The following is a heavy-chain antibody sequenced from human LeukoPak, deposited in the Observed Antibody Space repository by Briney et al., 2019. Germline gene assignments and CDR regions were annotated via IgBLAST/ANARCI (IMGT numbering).Heavy chain of an antibody. J-gene: IGHJ6*02. CDR2: MNPKRGNT. V-gene: IGHV1-8*01. CDR3: ARGGSSSSYYNNYGMDV. Sequence: ASVKVSCKASGYSLTSFDINWVRQGSGQGLEWMGWMNPKRGNTGYAPTFQGRVTITRDTSIDTAFMELSSLRPDDTAVYYCARGGSSSSYYNNYGMDVWGQGTTITVSS. CDR1: GYSLTSFD. D-gene: IGHD6-13*01.